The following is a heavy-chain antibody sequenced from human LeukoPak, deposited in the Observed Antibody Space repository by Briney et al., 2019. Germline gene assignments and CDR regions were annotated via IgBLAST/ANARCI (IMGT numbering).Heavy chain of an antibody. V-gene: IGHV4-59*01. Sequence: SETLSLTCTVSASISRYYWSWTRQPPQKGLEWIGYIYNTGSTKYNSSLTSRVTISLDTSKNQLSLELSSVTAADTAVYHCARSYWHNVNYWGQGTQVTVSS. CDR3: ARSYWHNVNY. D-gene: IGHD1/OR15-1a*01. J-gene: IGHJ4*02. CDR2: IYNTGST. CDR1: ASISRYY.